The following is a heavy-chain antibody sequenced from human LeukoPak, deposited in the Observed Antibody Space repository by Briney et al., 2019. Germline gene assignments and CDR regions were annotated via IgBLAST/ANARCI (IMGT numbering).Heavy chain of an antibody. V-gene: IGHV3-23*01. D-gene: IGHD3-16*01. CDR2: ISGSGGST. Sequence: GGSLRLSCAASGFTFSSYAMSWVRQAPGKGLEWVSAISGSGGSTYYADSVKGRFTISRDNSKNTLYLQMNSLRAEDTAVYYCAKDWGDYVWGSPQDYWGQGTLVTVSS. J-gene: IGHJ4*02. CDR1: GFTFSSYA. CDR3: AKDWGDYVWGSPQDY.